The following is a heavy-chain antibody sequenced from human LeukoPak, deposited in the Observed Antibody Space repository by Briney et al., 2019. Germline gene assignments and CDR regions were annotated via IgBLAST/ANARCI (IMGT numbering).Heavy chain of an antibody. CDR3: ARITYDFWSGYYMPDDP. Sequence: ASVKVSCKASGYTFTNYGISWVRQAPGQGLERMGWISIYNGNTDYAQKLRGRVTMTTETSTSTDSMELRSLRSDDTAVYYCARITYDFWSGYYMPDDPWGQGTLVTVSS. CDR2: ISIYNGNT. V-gene: IGHV1-18*01. D-gene: IGHD3-3*01. CDR1: GYTFTNYG. J-gene: IGHJ5*02.